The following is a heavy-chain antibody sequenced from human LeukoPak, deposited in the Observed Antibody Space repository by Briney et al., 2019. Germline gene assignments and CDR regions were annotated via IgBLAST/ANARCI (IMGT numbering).Heavy chain of an antibody. D-gene: IGHD3-10*01. CDR3: ASSPVLLWFGELLISQPYDS. J-gene: IGHJ4*02. Sequence: SETLSLTCTVSGGSISNYYWSWIRQPPGRGLEWIGYIYYNGSTNYNPSLKSRLTISVDTSRNQFSLSLCSVTAADTAVYYCASSPVLLWFGELLISQPYDSGGQGTLVTVSS. CDR2: IYYNGST. V-gene: IGHV4-59*13. CDR1: GGSISNYY.